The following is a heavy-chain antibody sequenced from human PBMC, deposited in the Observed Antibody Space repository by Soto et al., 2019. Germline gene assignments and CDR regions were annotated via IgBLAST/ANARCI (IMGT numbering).Heavy chain of an antibody. CDR1: GFTFSSYG. V-gene: IGHV3-33*01. CDR2: IWYDGSNK. D-gene: IGHD2-15*01. J-gene: IGHJ6*02. Sequence: QVQLVESGGGVVQPGRSLRLSCAASGFTFSSYGMHWDRQAPGKGLEGVAIIWYDGSNKYYADSVKGRFSISRENSKNTLYLQMSRLRAEDTAVYCCASEYCSGGSCYYYGMDVWGQGTTVTVSS. CDR3: ASEYCSGGSCYYYGMDV.